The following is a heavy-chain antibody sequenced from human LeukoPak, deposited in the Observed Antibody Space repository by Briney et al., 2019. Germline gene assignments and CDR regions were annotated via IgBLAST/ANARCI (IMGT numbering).Heavy chain of an antibody. CDR1: GFTFSSYS. CDR2: ISSSSSYI. D-gene: IGHD3-10*01. CDR3: ARDRVVGMVRGVRGIRFDP. Sequence: GGSLRLSCAASGFTFSSYSMNWVRQAPGKGLEWVSSISSSSSYIYYADSVKGRFTISRDNAKNSLYLQMNSLRAEDTAVYYCARDRVVGMVRGVRGIRFDPWGQGTLVTVSS. J-gene: IGHJ5*02. V-gene: IGHV3-21*01.